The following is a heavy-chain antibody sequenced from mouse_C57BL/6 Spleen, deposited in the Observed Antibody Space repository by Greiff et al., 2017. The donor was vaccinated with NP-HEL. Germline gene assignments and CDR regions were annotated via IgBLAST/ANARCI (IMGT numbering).Heavy chain of an antibody. J-gene: IGHJ2*01. Sequence: QVQLQQSGAELVRPGASVKLSCKASGYTFTDYYINWVKQRPGQGLEWIARIYPGSGNTYYNEKFKGKATLTAEKSSSTAYMQLSSLTSEDSAVYFCARATTVVAPFDYWGQGTTLTVSS. CDR2: IYPGSGNT. CDR1: GYTFTDYY. V-gene: IGHV1-76*01. CDR3: ARATTVVAPFDY. D-gene: IGHD1-1*01.